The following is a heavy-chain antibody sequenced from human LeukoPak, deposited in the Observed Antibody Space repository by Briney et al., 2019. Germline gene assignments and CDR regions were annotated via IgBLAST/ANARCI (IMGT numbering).Heavy chain of an antibody. CDR2: IYYSGCT. CDR3: ARGLVDAFDI. V-gene: IGHV4-59*01. Sequence: SETLSLTCTVSGGSISSYYWSWIRQPPGKGLEWIGYIYYSGCTNYNPSLKSRVTISVDTSKNQFSLKLSSVTAADTAVYYCARGLVDAFDIWGQGTMVTVSS. J-gene: IGHJ3*02. CDR1: GGSISSYY.